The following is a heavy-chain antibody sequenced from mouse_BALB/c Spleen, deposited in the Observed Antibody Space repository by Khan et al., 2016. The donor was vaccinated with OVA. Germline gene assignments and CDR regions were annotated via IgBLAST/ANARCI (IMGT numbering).Heavy chain of an antibody. CDR3: AGEGRWLDY. V-gene: IGHV3-6*02. J-gene: IGHJ3*01. Sequence: EVQLVESGPGLVKPSQSLSLTCSVTGYSITSAYYRNWIRQFPGNKLEWLGYITSGDTFNYTPSLNTRISITRATSKHQVFLNLNSVTPEDTATYYCAGEGRWLDYWGQGTLVMVSA. CDR1: GYSITSAYY. CDR2: ITSGDTF. D-gene: IGHD3-3*01.